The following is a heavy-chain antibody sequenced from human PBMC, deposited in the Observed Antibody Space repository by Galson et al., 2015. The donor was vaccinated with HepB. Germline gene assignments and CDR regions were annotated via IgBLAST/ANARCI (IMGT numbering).Heavy chain of an antibody. CDR2: INPNSGGT. CDR1: GYTFTGYY. J-gene: IGHJ5*02. CDR3: ARDFSILRQPSNWFDP. D-gene: IGHD4-17*01. Sequence: SVKVSCKASGYTFTGYYMHWVRQAPGQGLEWMGRINPNSGGTNYAQNFQGRVTMTRDTSISTAYMELSRLRSDDTAVYYCARDFSILRQPSNWFDPWGQGTLVTVSS. V-gene: IGHV1-2*06.